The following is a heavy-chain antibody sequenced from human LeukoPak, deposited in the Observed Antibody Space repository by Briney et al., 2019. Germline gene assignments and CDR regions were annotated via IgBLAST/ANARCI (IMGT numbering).Heavy chain of an antibody. CDR3: ARGYCSGGSCYWSRYYYMDV. CDR2: INHSGST. J-gene: IGHJ6*03. CDR1: GGSFSGYY. V-gene: IGHV4-34*01. D-gene: IGHD2-15*01. Sequence: SETLSLTCAVYGGSFSGYYWSWIRQPPGKGLEWIGEINHSGSTNYNPSLKSRATISVDTSKNQFSLKLSSVTAADTAVYYCARGYCSGGSCYWSRYYYMDVWGKGTTVTVSS.